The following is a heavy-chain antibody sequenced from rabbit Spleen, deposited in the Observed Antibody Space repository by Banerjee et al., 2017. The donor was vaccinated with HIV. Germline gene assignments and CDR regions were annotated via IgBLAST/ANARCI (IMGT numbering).Heavy chain of an antibody. J-gene: IGHJ4*01. Sequence: QEHLVESGGGLVQPGGSLKLSCKASGFTISSAHICWVRQAPGKGLEWIACIYGGSRGSHYASWAKGRFTISKTSSTTMTLQMTSLTAADTARYFCARDLVTIIGWNFNLWGQGTLVTVS. V-gene: IGHV1S45*01. CDR2: IYGGSRGS. CDR1: GFTISSAH. CDR3: ARDLVTIIGWNFNL. D-gene: IGHD4-1*01.